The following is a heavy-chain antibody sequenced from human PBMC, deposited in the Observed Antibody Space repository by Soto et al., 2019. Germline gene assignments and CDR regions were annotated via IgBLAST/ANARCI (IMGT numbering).Heavy chain of an antibody. V-gene: IGHV4-39*01. D-gene: IGHD1-1*01. J-gene: IGHJ3*02. CDR3: ARVERGTATTVVDAFDI. CDR2: FYYGGT. CDR1: SGSIDGRIHF. Sequence: PSETLSLTCTVSSGSIDGRIHFCGWVRQPPGKGLEWIGTFYYGGTHFNPSLKSRVTISVDTPKNQFSLKMSSVTAADTALYYCARVERGTATTVVDAFDIWGPGTMVTVSS.